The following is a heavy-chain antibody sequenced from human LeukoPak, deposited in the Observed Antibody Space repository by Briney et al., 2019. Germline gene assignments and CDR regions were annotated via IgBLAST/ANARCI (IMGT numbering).Heavy chain of an antibody. CDR3: ARVSSSGWYYFDY. D-gene: IGHD6-19*01. J-gene: IGHJ4*02. V-gene: IGHV3-74*01. Sequence: PGGSLRLSCAASGFTFSSYWMHWVRQAPGKGLVWVSRINSDGSITTYADYVKGRFTISRDNAKNTLYLQMNSLRAEDTAVYYGARVSSSGWYYFDYWGQGTLVTVSS. CDR1: GFTFSSYW. CDR2: INSDGSIT.